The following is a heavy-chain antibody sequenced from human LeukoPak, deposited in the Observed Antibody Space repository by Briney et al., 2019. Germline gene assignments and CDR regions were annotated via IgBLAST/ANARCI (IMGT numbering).Heavy chain of an antibody. V-gene: IGHV1-46*01. J-gene: IGHJ4*02. D-gene: IGHD6-6*01. CDR2: INPTGGST. Sequence: ASVKVSCKASGYTFISYQMHWVRQAPGQGLEWMGIINPTGGSTSHAQKFQGRVTMTRDTSTSTVYMELSSLRSEDTAVYYCARKGSSSCFDYWGQGTPVTVSS. CDR3: ARKGSSSCFDY. CDR1: GYTFISYQ.